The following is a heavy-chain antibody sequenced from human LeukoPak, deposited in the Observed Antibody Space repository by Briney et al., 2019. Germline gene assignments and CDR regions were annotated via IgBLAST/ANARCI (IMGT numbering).Heavy chain of an antibody. CDR3: ARDSGMVRGTVDY. V-gene: IGHV1-46*01. D-gene: IGHD3-10*01. J-gene: IGHJ4*02. Sequence: ASVKVSCKSSGYTFTSYYMYWVRQAPGQGLEWMGIINPSGGSTSYAQKFQGRVTMTRDTSTSTVYMELSSLRSEDAAVYYCARDSGMVRGTVDYWGQGTLVTVSS. CDR1: GYTFTSYY. CDR2: INPSGGST.